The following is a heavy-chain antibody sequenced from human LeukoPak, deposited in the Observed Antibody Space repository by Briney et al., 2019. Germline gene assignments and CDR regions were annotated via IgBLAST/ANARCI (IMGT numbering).Heavy chain of an antibody. D-gene: IGHD3-10*01. CDR3: AKDFNTLRGLDAFDI. CDR1: EFTVSSNY. J-gene: IGHJ3*02. CDR2: IYSVGST. Sequence: PGGSLRLSCAASEFTVSSNYMTWVRQAPGKGLEWVSVIYSVGSTYYADSVKGRFTISRDNYKNTPYLQMNSLRAEDTAVYYCAKDFNTLRGLDAFDIWGQGTMVTVSS. V-gene: IGHV3-53*01.